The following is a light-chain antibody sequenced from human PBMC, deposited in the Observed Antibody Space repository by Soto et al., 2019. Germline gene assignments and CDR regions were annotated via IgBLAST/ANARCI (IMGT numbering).Light chain of an antibody. Sequence: AIPMTQSPSSLSASVGDRVTITCRASQGIRNDLGWYQQKPGQAPKLLLYAASSLQSGVPSRFSGSGSGTDFTLTISSLQPEDFATYYCLQDYNYPFTFGPGTKVDI. CDR2: AAS. CDR3: LQDYNYPFT. V-gene: IGKV1-6*01. J-gene: IGKJ3*01. CDR1: QGIRND.